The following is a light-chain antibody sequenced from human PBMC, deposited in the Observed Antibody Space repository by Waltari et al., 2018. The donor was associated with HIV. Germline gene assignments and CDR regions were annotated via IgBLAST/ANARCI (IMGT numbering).Light chain of an antibody. CDR1: SSDVGGYNY. Sequence: QSALTQPPSASGSPGQSVTISCTGTSSDVGGYNYVSWYQQHPGKAPKFMIYEVSKRPSGVPDLFSGSKSGNTASLTVSGLQAEDEADYYCSSYAGSNNLVFGGGTKLTVL. CDR3: SSYAGSNNLV. V-gene: IGLV2-8*01. J-gene: IGLJ3*02. CDR2: EVS.